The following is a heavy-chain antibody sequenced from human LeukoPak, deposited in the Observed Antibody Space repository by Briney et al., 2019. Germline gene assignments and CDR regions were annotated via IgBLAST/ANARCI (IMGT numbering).Heavy chain of an antibody. Sequence: ASVKVSCKASGYTFTSYDINWVRQATGQGLEWMGWMNPNSGNTGYAQKFQGRVTITRNTSISTAYMELSSFTSEDTAAYYCATGRRGYYYDSSAGGDYWGQGALVTVSS. CDR3: ATGRRGYYYDSSAGGDY. V-gene: IGHV1-8*01. D-gene: IGHD3-22*01. J-gene: IGHJ4*02. CDR2: MNPNSGNT. CDR1: GYTFTSYD.